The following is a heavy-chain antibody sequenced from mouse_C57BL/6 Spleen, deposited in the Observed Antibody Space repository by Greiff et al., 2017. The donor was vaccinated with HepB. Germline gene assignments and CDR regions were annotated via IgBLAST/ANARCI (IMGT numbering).Heavy chain of an antibody. CDR2: INPNNGGT. Sequence: EVQLQHSGLELVKPGASVKISCKASGYTFTDYYMNWVKQSHGKSLEWIGDINPNNGGTSYNQKFKGKATLTVDKSSSTAYMELRSLTSEDSAVYYCARNWVDYWGQGTTLTVSS. V-gene: IGHV1-26*01. CDR3: ARNWVDY. D-gene: IGHD4-1*01. J-gene: IGHJ2*01. CDR1: GYTFTDYY.